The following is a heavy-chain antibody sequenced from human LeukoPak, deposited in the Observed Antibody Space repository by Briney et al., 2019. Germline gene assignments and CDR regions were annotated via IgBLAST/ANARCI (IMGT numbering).Heavy chain of an antibody. V-gene: IGHV3-73*01. CDR1: GFTFSASA. D-gene: IGHD6-19*01. CDR2: IRSKADTYAT. CDR3: TREYSSGWPFDF. J-gene: IGHJ4*02. Sequence: GGSLRLSCAASGFTFSASAVHWVRRASGKGLEWGGRIRSKADTYATSYAASVKGRFTISRDDSKNTAFLQLNSLETEDTAVYYCTREYSSGWPFDFWGQGTLVTVSS.